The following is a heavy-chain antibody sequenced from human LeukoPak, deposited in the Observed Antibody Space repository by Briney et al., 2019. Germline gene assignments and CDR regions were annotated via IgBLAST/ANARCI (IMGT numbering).Heavy chain of an antibody. J-gene: IGHJ5*02. CDR3: AREGYSSSWGFDP. D-gene: IGHD6-13*01. Sequence: SVKVSCKASGGTFSSYAISWVRQAPGQGLEWMGGIIPIFGTANYAQKFQGRVTITADKSTSTAYMELSSLRSEDTAVYYCAREGYSSSWGFDPWGQGTLVTVSS. CDR1: GGTFSSYA. V-gene: IGHV1-69*06. CDR2: IIPIFGTA.